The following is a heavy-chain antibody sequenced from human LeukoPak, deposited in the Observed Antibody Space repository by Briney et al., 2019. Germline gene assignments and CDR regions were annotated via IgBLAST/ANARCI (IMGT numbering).Heavy chain of an antibody. CDR1: GYTFTSYG. D-gene: IGHD3-3*01. V-gene: IGHV1-18*01. CDR2: ISAYNGNT. Sequence: ASVKVSCKASGYTFTSYGISWVRQAPGQGLEGMGWISAYNGNTNYAQKLQGRVTMTTDTSTSTAYMELRSLRSDDTAVYYCARDAIFGELDAFDIWGQGTMVTVSS. CDR3: ARDAIFGELDAFDI. J-gene: IGHJ3*02.